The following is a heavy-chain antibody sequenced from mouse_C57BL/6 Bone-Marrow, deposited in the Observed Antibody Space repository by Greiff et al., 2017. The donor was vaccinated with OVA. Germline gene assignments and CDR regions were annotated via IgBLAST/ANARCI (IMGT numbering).Heavy chain of an antibody. V-gene: IGHV1-81*01. Sequence: QVQLQQSGAELARPVASVKLSCKASGYTFTSYGISWVKQRTGQGLEWIGEIYPRSGNTYYNEKFKGKATLTADKSSSTAYMELRSLTSEDSAVYFCARRGLRRYFDVWGTGTTVTVSS. CDR1: GYTFTSYG. D-gene: IGHD2-4*01. CDR3: ARRGLRRYFDV. CDR2: IYPRSGNT. J-gene: IGHJ1*03.